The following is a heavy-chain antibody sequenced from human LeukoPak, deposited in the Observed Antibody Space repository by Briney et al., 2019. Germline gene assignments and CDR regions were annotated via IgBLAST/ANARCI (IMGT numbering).Heavy chain of an antibody. CDR1: GGSISSGSYY. CDR3: AGGYSYGSTYYYMDV. J-gene: IGHJ6*03. CDR2: IYTSGST. Sequence: SQTLSLTCTVSGGSISSGSYYWSWIRQPAGTGLEWIGRIYTSGSTNYNPSLKSRVTISLDTSKNQFSLKLSSVTAADTAVYYCAGGYSYGSTYYYMDVWGKGTTVTISS. V-gene: IGHV4-61*02. D-gene: IGHD5-18*01.